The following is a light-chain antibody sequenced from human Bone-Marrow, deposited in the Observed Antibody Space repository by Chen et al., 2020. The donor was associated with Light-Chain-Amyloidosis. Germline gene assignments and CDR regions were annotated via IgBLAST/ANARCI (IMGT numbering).Light chain of an antibody. Sequence: NFMLTQPQSVSESSGKTVIISCNRGSGSIATNYVQWYQQRPGSSPTTVIYEDDQRPSGVPDRFSGSIDRSSNSASLTISGLKTEDEADYYCQSYQGSSQGVFGGGTKLTVL. CDR3: QSYQGSSQGV. CDR1: SGSIATNY. J-gene: IGLJ3*02. CDR2: EDD. V-gene: IGLV6-57*01.